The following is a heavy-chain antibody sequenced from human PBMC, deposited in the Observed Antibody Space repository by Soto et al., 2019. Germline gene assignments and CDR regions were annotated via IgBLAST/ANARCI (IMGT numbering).Heavy chain of an antibody. V-gene: IGHV1-2*02. Sequence: GASVKVSCKASGYTFTGYYMHWVRQAPGQGLEWMGWINPNSGGTNYAQKFQGRVTMTMDTSISTAYMELSRLRSDDTAVYYCARVEYYDFWSGYYTGINYYGMDVWGQGTTVTVSS. CDR3: ARVEYYDFWSGYYTGINYYGMDV. CDR1: GYTFTGYY. CDR2: INPNSGGT. J-gene: IGHJ6*02. D-gene: IGHD3-3*01.